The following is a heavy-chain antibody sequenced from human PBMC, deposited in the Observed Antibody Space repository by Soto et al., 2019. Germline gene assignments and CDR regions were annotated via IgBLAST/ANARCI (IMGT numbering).Heavy chain of an antibody. D-gene: IGHD3-3*01. V-gene: IGHV3-33*01. Sequence: GGSLRLSCAASGFTFSSYGMHWVRQAPGKGLEWVAGIWFDGSNKYYADSVKGRFTISRDNSKNTLYLQMNSVRAEITAVYYVARSGDNYDFWSGYKAPFDYWGQGTLVTVSS. J-gene: IGHJ4*02. CDR2: IWFDGSNK. CDR3: ARSGDNYDFWSGYKAPFDY. CDR1: GFTFSSYG.